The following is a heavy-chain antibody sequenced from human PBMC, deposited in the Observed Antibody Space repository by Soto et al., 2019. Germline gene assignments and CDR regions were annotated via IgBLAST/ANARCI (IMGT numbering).Heavy chain of an antibody. J-gene: IGHJ4*02. CDR2: IYYSGST. D-gene: IGHD4-17*01. CDR1: CGTISSGDYY. CDR3: ARFTVTIDY. V-gene: IGHV4-30-4*01. Sequence: ASETLSLPCTVSCGTISSGDYYWSWIRQPPGKGLEWIGYIYYSGSTYYNPSLKSRVTISVDTSKNQFSLKLSSVTAADTAVYYCARFTVTIDYWGQGTLVTVSS.